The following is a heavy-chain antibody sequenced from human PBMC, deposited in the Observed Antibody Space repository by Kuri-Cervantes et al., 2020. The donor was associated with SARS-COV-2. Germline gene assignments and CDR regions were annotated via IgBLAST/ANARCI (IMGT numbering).Heavy chain of an antibody. D-gene: IGHD4-23*01. CDR2: IYHSGST. CDR3: ARREVVTPSFDY. Sequence: SETLSLTCAVSGYSISSGYSWGWIRQPPGKGLEWIGSIYHSGSTYYNPSLKSRVTISVDTSKNQFSLKLSSVTAADTAVYYCARREVVTPSFDYWGQGTLVTVSS. V-gene: IGHV4-38-2*01. J-gene: IGHJ4*02. CDR1: GYSISSGYS.